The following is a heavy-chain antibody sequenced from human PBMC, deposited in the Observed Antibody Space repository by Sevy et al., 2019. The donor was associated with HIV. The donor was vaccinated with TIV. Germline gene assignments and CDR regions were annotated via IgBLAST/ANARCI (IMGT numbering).Heavy chain of an antibody. V-gene: IGHV3-30-3*01. CDR1: GFTFSSYA. Sequence: GGSLRLSCAASGFTFSSYAMHWVRQAPGKGLEWVAVISYDGSNKYYADSVKGRFTISRDNSKNTLYLQMNSLRAEDTAVYYCAGAPLHSSSWTLLLYGMDVWGQGTTVTVSS. CDR3: AGAPLHSSSWTLLLYGMDV. D-gene: IGHD6-13*01. J-gene: IGHJ6*02. CDR2: ISYDGSNK.